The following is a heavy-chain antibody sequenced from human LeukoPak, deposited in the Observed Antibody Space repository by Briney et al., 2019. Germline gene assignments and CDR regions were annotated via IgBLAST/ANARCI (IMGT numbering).Heavy chain of an antibody. Sequence: SETLSLTCAVYGGSFSGYYWSWIRQPPGKGLEWIGEINHSGSTNYNPSLKSRVTISVDTSKNQFSLKLSSVTAADTAVYYCVRGLPTYSSDRNYYYYYGMDVWGQGTTVTVSS. CDR2: INHSGST. CDR3: VRGLPTYSSDRNYYYYYGMDV. V-gene: IGHV4-34*01. J-gene: IGHJ6*02. D-gene: IGHD6-19*01. CDR1: GGSFSGYY.